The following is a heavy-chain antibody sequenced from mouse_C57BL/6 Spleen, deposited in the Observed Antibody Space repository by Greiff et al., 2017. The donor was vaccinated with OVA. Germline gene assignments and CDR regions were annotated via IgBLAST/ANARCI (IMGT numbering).Heavy chain of an antibody. CDR2: IDPSDSYT. CDR1: GYTFTSYW. D-gene: IGHD4-1*02. CDR3: ASTGTAY. J-gene: IGHJ3*01. Sequence: VQLQQSGAELVKPGASVKLSCKASGYTFTSYWMQWVKQRPGQGLEWIGEIDPSDSYTNYNQKFKGKATLTVDTSSSTAYMQLSSLTSEDSAVYYCASTGTAYWGQGTLVTVSA. V-gene: IGHV1-50*01.